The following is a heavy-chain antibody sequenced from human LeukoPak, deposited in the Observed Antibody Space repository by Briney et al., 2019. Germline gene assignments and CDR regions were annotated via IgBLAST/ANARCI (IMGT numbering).Heavy chain of an antibody. J-gene: IGHJ5*02. Sequence: GGSLRLSCAASGFTFSSYEMNWVRQAPGKGLEWVSYISSSGSTRYYADSVKGRFTISSDNAENSLYLQMNSLRAEDTAVYYCARVAAAVLLDSWFDPWGQGTLVTVSS. D-gene: IGHD6-13*01. CDR2: ISSSGSTR. V-gene: IGHV3-48*03. CDR3: ARVAAAVLLDSWFDP. CDR1: GFTFSSYE.